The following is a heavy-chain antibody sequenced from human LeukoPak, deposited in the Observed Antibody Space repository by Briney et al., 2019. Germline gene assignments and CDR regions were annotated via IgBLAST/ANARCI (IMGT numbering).Heavy chain of an antibody. J-gene: IGHJ4*02. Sequence: PSETLSLTCTVSGGSISSYYWSWIRQPPGKGLEWIGYIYSSGSTNYSPSLESRVTISVDTSKNQFSLKLSSVTAADTAVYYCARERYSSSWYIDYWGQGTLVTISS. CDR2: IYSSGST. CDR1: GGSISSYY. CDR3: ARERYSSSWYIDY. V-gene: IGHV4-59*13. D-gene: IGHD6-13*01.